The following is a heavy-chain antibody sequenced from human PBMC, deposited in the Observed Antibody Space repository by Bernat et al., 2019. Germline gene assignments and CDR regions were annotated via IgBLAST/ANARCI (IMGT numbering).Heavy chain of an antibody. J-gene: IGHJ4*02. CDR1: GFSLSSARMG. CDR2: IFSNDGK. V-gene: IGHV2-26*01. CDR3: ARIRFLEWLFPYFDY. D-gene: IGHD3-3*01. Sequence: QVTLKESGPVLVKPTETLTLACTVSGFSLSSARMGVSWIRQPPGKALEWPAQIFSNDGKSYSTSLKSRLTISKDTSKSQVVLTMTNVDPVDTATYYCARIRFLEWLFPYFDYWGQGILVTVSS.